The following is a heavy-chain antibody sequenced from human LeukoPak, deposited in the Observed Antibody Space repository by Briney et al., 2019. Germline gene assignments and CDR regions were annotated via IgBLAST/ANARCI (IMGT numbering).Heavy chain of an antibody. Sequence: SETLSLTCSVYGGSFSGYYWSWIRQPPGKGLEWIGEINHSGSTNYNPSLKSRVTISVDTSKNQFSLKLSSVTAADTAVYYCARPAYCSSTSCYRLKEYFQHWGQGTLVTVTS. CDR3: ARPAYCSSTSCYRLKEYFQH. V-gene: IGHV4-34*01. CDR2: INHSGST. CDR1: GGSFSGYY. D-gene: IGHD2-2*01. J-gene: IGHJ1*01.